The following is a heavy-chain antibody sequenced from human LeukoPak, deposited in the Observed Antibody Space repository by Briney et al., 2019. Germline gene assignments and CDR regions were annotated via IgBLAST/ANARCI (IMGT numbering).Heavy chain of an antibody. CDR2: IRSDGSKK. D-gene: IGHD3-22*01. V-gene: IGHV3-30*02. Sequence: GGSLRLSCAASGFTFRSYGMHWVRQAPGKGLEWVAFIRSDGSKKDYLDSVKGRFTISRDNSKNTLYVQMNSLRVEDTAVYYCAKEGRMDYYDSNGYYSFQRAHYHFDYWGQGTLVTVSS. CDR1: GFTFRSYG. CDR3: AKEGRMDYYDSNGYYSFQRAHYHFDY. J-gene: IGHJ4*02.